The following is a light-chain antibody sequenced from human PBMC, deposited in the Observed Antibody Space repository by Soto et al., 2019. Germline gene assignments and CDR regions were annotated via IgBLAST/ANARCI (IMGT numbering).Light chain of an antibody. CDR1: HNVDIY. V-gene: IGKV3-11*01. CDR3: HQRKHWPPLT. CDR2: DAS. Sequence: EVVLTQSPATLSLSPGETATLSCRASHNVDIYLAWYQQKPGQAPRLLIYDASNRATGIPARFTGSGSGTDFTLTISSLEPEDSAVYSCHQRKHWPPLTFGQGTRLE. J-gene: IGKJ5*01.